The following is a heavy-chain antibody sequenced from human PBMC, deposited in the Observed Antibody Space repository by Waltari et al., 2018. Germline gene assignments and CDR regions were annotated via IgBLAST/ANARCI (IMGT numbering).Heavy chain of an antibody. CDR3: AKVQQPVTYYYYYGMDV. V-gene: IGHV3-30*18. D-gene: IGHD6-13*01. CDR2: ISYDGSNK. Sequence: QVQLVESGGGVVQPGRSLRLSCAASGFTFSSYGMHWVRQAPGKGLEWVAVISYDGSNKYYADSVKGRFTISRDNSKNTLYLQMNSLRAEDTAVYYCAKVQQPVTYYYYYGMDVRGQGTTVTVSS. CDR1: GFTFSSYG. J-gene: IGHJ6*02.